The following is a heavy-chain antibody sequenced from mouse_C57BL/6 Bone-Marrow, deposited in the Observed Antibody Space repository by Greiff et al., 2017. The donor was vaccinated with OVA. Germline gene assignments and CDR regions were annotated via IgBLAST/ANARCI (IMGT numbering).Heavy chain of an antibody. Sequence: VQLQQSGPELVKPGASVKIPCKASGYTFTDYNMDWVKQSHGKSLEWIGDINPNNGGTIYNQKFKGKATLTVAKSSSTAYMELRSLTSEDTAVYYCARRLRWYFDDWGTGTTVTVSS. CDR2: INPNNGGT. V-gene: IGHV1-18*01. CDR3: ARRLRWYFDD. D-gene: IGHD1-1*01. CDR1: GYTFTDYN. J-gene: IGHJ1*03.